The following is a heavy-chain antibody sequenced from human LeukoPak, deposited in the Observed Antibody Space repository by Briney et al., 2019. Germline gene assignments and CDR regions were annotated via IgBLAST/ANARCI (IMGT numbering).Heavy chain of an antibody. D-gene: IGHD6-13*01. J-gene: IGHJ4*02. CDR3: TRNTIAAAGDD. CDR1: GFSFCSYW. CDR2: LNTDGSST. V-gene: IGHV3-74*01. Sequence: GGSLRLSCAASGFSFCSYWMHWVRQAPGKGLVWVSRLNTDGSSTNYADSVKGRFTISRDNAKNTLYLQMNSLRAEDTALYYCTRNTIAAAGDDWGQGTLVTVSS.